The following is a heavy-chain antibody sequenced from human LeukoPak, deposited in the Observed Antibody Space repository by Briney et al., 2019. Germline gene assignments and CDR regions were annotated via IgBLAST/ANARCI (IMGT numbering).Heavy chain of an antibody. D-gene: IGHD6-13*01. CDR3: AGGFISSGYNQLDY. Sequence: SETLSLTCAVYGGSFSGYYWSWIRQPPGKGLEWIGEINHSGSTNYNPSLKSRVTISVDTSKNQFSLKLSSVTAADTAVYYCAGGFISSGYNQLDYWGQGTLVTVSS. J-gene: IGHJ4*02. V-gene: IGHV4-34*01. CDR1: GGSFSGYY. CDR2: INHSGST.